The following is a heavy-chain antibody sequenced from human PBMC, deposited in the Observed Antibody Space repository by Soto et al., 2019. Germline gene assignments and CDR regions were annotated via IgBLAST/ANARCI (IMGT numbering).Heavy chain of an antibody. CDR2: VSFDGSNE. CDR1: GFTFSNHG. J-gene: IGHJ6*02. CDR3: AKGRSYYYYYGVDV. Sequence: GGSLRLSCAASGFTFSNHGMHWLRQAPGKGLEWVAVVSFDGSNEYYADSDSVKGRFTISRDNSKNTLYLQMNSLRAEDTALYYCAKGRSYYYYYGVDVWGQGTTVTVSS. V-gene: IGHV3-30*18.